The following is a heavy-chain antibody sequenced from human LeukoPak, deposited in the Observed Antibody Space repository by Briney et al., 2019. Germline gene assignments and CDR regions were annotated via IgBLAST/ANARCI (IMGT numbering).Heavy chain of an antibody. J-gene: IGHJ4*02. V-gene: IGHV3-15*01. D-gene: IGHD3-16*02. CDR3: TTDYYDYVWGSYRPDY. CDR1: GFTFSTYT. Sequence: GGSLRLSCVASGFTFSTYTMNWVRQAPGQGLEWVARIKSKTDGETTDYAAPVKGRFTISRDDSKNTLYLQMNSLKTEDTAVYYCTTDYYDYVWGSYRPDYWGQGTLVTVSS. CDR2: IKSKTDGETT.